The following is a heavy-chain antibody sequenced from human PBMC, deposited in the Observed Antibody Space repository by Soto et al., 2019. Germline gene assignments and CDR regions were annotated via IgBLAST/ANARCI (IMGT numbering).Heavy chain of an antibody. CDR2: ISAYNGNT. D-gene: IGHD6-19*01. V-gene: IGHV1-18*01. CDR1: GYTFTSYG. CDR3: ARDGQYSSGWYYFDY. Sequence: ASVKGSCKASGYTFTSYGISWVRQAPGQGLEWMGWISAYNGNTNYAQKLQGRVTMTTDTSTSTAYMELRSLRSDDTAVYYCARDGQYSSGWYYFDYWGQGTLVTVSS. J-gene: IGHJ4*02.